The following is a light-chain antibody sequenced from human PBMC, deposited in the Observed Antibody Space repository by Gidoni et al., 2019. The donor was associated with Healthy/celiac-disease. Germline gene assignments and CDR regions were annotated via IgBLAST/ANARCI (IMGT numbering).Light chain of an antibody. CDR1: QSISSY. J-gene: IGKJ2*01. V-gene: IGKV1-39*01. CDR3: QQSYSTPYT. Sequence: DIQMTQSPSSLSASVGDRVTITCRASQSISSYLNWYQQKPWKAPKLLIYAASSLQSGVPARFSGSGSGTDFTLTISSLQPEDFATYYCQQSYSTPYTFXQXTKLXIK. CDR2: AAS.